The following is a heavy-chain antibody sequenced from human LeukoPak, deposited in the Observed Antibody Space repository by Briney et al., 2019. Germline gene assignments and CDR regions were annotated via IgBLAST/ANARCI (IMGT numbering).Heavy chain of an antibody. CDR2: ISGGSSTI. CDR3: ARFGSGWSYFDY. D-gene: IGHD6-19*01. Sequence: GGSLRLSCAASGFTFSSYSMNWVRQAAGKGLEWVSYISGGSSTIYYADSVKGRFTISRDNAKKSLYLQMNSLRDEDTAVYYCARFGSGWSYFDYWGQGTLVTVSS. J-gene: IGHJ4*02. V-gene: IGHV3-48*02. CDR1: GFTFSSYS.